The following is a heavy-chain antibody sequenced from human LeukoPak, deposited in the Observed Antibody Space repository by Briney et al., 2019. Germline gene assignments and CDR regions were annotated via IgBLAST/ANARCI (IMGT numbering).Heavy chain of an antibody. Sequence: PGGSLRLSCAASGFTFNNFPMTWVRQAPGKGLEWVSAISEDGGDRKYAAPVKGRFTISRDNSKSTLYLQMNSLRVEDTAIYYCGKDWKVDSWGRGTVVTVSS. D-gene: IGHD1-1*01. J-gene: IGHJ4*02. CDR3: GKDWKVDS. CDR2: ISEDGGDR. V-gene: IGHV3-23*01. CDR1: GFTFNNFP.